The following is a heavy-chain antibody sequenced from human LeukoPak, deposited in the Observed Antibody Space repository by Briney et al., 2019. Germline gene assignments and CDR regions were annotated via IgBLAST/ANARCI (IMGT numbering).Heavy chain of an antibody. CDR1: GYTFTNNY. Sequence: ASVKVSCKASGYTFTNNYIHWVRQAPGQGLEWMGIINASRGTTVYAHNVQDRVTMTRDTPTSTVYMELISLTSEDTAVYYCARERSTSGRGAFDTWGQGTLVTVSS. CDR2: INASRGTT. D-gene: IGHD2-2*01. V-gene: IGHV1-46*01. J-gene: IGHJ3*02. CDR3: ARERSTSGRGAFDT.